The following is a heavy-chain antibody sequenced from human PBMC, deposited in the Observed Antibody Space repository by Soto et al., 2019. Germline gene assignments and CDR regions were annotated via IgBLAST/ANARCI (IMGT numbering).Heavy chain of an antibody. CDR3: ARGPEIVVDITYYFDY. J-gene: IGHJ4*02. CDR1: GGTFSSYA. D-gene: IGHD3-22*01. CDR2: IIPIFGTA. Sequence: SVRVSCKASGGTFSSYAISWVRQAPGQGLEWMGGIIPIFGTANYAQKFQGRVTITADESTSTAYMELSSLRSEDTAVYYCARGPEIVVDITYYFDYWGQGTLVTVSS. V-gene: IGHV1-69*13.